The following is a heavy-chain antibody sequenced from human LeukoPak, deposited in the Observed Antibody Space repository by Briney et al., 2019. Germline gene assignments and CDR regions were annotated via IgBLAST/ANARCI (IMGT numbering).Heavy chain of an antibody. V-gene: IGHV3-30*04. Sequence: PGGSLRLSCSASGFTFSSYAMHWLRQAPGKGLEWVAVISYDGSNKYYADSVKGRFTISRDNSKNTLYLQMNSLRAEDTAVYYCAKPLLEYTVTTPYGYWGQGTLVTVSS. CDR2: ISYDGSNK. D-gene: IGHD4-17*01. J-gene: IGHJ4*02. CDR1: GFTFSSYA. CDR3: AKPLLEYTVTTPYGY.